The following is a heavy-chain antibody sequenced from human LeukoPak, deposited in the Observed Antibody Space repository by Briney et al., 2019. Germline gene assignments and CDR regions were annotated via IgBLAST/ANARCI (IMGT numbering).Heavy chain of an antibody. CDR2: IYYSGST. D-gene: IGHD3-10*01. J-gene: IGHJ4*02. Sequence: PSETLSLTCAVYGGSFSGYYWSWIRQPPGKGLEWIGYIYYSGSTNYNPSLKSRVTISVDTSKNQFSLKLSSVTAADTAVYYCAWGSLWFGESFDYWGQGTLVTVSS. CDR1: GGSFSGYY. CDR3: AWGSLWFGESFDY. V-gene: IGHV4-59*01.